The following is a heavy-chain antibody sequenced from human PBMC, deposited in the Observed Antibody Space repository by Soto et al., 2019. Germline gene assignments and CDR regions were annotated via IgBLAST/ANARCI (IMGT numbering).Heavy chain of an antibody. V-gene: IGHV3-23*01. D-gene: IGHD6-6*01. J-gene: IGHJ4*02. CDR2: VSPNGQGI. CDR3: ANDREYPRDYFHY. Sequence: GGSLRLSCAASGFTLSYYGMSWVRQAPGKGLEWVSAVSPNGQGIYYADSVRGRFTISRDISKNTVFLHMDSLRAEDTAVYYCANDREYPRDYFHYWGQGTLVTVSS. CDR1: GFTLSYYG.